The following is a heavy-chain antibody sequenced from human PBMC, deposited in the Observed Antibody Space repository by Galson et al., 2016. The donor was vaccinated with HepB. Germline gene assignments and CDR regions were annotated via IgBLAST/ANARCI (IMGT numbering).Heavy chain of an antibody. CDR2: MFYSGTT. CDR3: ARHGYYSDAAFDI. V-gene: IGHV4-59*08. Sequence: SETLSLTCTVSGGSISGYYWSWIRQPPGKGLEWIGNMFYSGTTNYNPSLKSRVTISVDTSKSQFSLKLSSVTAADTAIYYCARHGYYSDAAFDIWGQGTIVTVSS. D-gene: IGHD3-22*01. CDR1: GGSISGYY. J-gene: IGHJ3*02.